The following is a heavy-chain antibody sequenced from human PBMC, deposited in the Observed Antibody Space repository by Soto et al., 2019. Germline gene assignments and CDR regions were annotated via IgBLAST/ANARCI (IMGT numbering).Heavy chain of an antibody. CDR1: GYSFSSYW. D-gene: IGHD2-2*01. V-gene: IGHV5-51*01. CDR3: ARQGPRLPRTFDP. CDR2: IYPGDSDT. J-gene: IGHJ5*02. Sequence: GESLKISCKGSGYSFSSYWSGWVRQMPGKGLEWMGIIYPGDSDTRYSPSFQGQVTISADKSISTAYLQWSSLKASDTAMYYCARQGPRLPRTFDPWGQGTLVTVSS.